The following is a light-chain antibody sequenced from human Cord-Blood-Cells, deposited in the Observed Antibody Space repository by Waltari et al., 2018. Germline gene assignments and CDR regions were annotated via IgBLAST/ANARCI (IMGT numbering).Light chain of an antibody. J-gene: IGLJ2*01. CDR1: SSDVGGYNY. CDR2: EVS. CDR3: SSYTSSSTLDVV. V-gene: IGLV2-14*01. Sequence: QSALTQPASVSGSPGQSITISCTGTSSDVGGYNYVSWYQQHPGKAPKLMIYEVSNGPSGVSNRFSGFQSGNTASLTISGLQAEDAADYYCSSYTSSSTLDVVFGGGTKLTVL.